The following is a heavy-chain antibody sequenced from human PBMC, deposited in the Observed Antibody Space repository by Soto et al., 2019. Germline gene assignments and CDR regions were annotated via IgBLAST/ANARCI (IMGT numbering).Heavy chain of an antibody. CDR2: ISGGGDRT. Sequence: EVELLESGGGLVQPGGSLRLSCEGSGFTFINHAMNWVRQAPGKGLEWVSGISGGGDRTFDADSVKGRFTISRDNSKNTVNLKRNSLRADDTAVYYCARKVLGSTTRPDWWYFDLWGRGTLVTVSS. CDR3: ARKVLGSTTRPDWWYFDL. V-gene: IGHV3-23*01. J-gene: IGHJ2*01. CDR1: GFTFINHA. D-gene: IGHD3-16*01.